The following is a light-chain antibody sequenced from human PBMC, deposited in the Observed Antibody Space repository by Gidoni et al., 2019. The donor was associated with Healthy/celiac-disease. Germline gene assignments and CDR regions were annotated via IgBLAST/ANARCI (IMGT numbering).Light chain of an antibody. J-gene: IGKJ4*01. V-gene: IGKV1-39*01. CDR1: QSISSY. CDR2: AAS. CDR3: QQSYSTPQLT. Sequence: DPVTITCRASQSISSYLNWYQQKPGKAPKLLIYAASSLKSGVPSRFSGSGSGTDFTLTISSLQPEDFATYYCQQSYSTPQLTFGGGTKVEIK.